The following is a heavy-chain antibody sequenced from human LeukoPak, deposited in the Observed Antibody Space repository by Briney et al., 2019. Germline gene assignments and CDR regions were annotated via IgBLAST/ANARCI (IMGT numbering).Heavy chain of an antibody. J-gene: IGHJ5*02. CDR3: ARDLRSGGRGGFDP. Sequence: ASVKDSCKASGYTFTSYGISWVRQAPGQGLEWMGWISAYNGNTNYAQRLQGRVTMTTDTSTSTAYMELRSLRSDDTAVYYCARDLRSGGRGGFDPWGQGTLVTVSS. D-gene: IGHD2-15*01. CDR1: GYTFTSYG. CDR2: ISAYNGNT. V-gene: IGHV1-18*01.